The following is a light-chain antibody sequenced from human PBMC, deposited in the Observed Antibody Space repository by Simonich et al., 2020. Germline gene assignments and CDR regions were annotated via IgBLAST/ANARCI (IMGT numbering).Light chain of an antibody. J-gene: IGLJ2*01. V-gene: IGLV3-25*03. CDR1: ALPKQY. CDR3: QSADSSGTYVV. CDR2: KDS. Sequence: SYELTQPPSVSVSPGQTARITCSGDALPKQYAYWYQQKPGQAPALVIYKDSERPSGLPERFSGSSSGTTVTLTISGVQAEDEADYYCQSADSSGTYVVFGGGTKLTVL.